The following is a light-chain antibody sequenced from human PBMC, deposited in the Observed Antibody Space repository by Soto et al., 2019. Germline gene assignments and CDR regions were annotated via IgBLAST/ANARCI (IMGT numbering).Light chain of an antibody. CDR1: QSISTW. CDR2: DAS. J-gene: IGKJ2*01. CDR3: QQYNSYPYT. Sequence: DIQMTQSPSTVSESVGDGVTISCRASQSISTWLAWYQQKPGKAPNLLIYDASTLESGGPSGFSGSGSGTEFTLTISSLQPDDSATYYCQQYNSYPYTFGQGTKLEIK. V-gene: IGKV1-5*01.